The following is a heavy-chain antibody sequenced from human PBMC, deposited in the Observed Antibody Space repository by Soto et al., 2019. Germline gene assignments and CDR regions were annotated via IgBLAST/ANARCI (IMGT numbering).Heavy chain of an antibody. V-gene: IGHV3-30-3*01. Sequence: QVQLVESGGGVVQPGRSLRLSCAASGFTFSSYAMHWVRQAPGKGLEWVAVISYDGSNKYYADSVKGRFTISIDNSKNTLYLQMNSLRAEDTAVYYCARDFRSYYYDSSGYFYWGQGTLVTVSS. D-gene: IGHD3-22*01. J-gene: IGHJ4*02. CDR3: ARDFRSYYYDSSGYFY. CDR2: ISYDGSNK. CDR1: GFTFSSYA.